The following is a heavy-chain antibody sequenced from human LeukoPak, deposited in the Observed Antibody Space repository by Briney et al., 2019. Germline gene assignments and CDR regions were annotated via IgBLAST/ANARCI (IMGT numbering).Heavy chain of an antibody. D-gene: IGHD6-19*01. Sequence: SETLSLTCAVYGGSFSGYYWSWIRQPPGKGLEWIGEINHSGSTNYNPSPKSRVTISVDTSKNQFSLKLSSVTAADTAVYYCARIGSGWRYYYGMDVWGQGTTVTVSS. CDR1: GGSFSGYY. J-gene: IGHJ6*02. V-gene: IGHV4-34*01. CDR3: ARIGSGWRYYYGMDV. CDR2: INHSGST.